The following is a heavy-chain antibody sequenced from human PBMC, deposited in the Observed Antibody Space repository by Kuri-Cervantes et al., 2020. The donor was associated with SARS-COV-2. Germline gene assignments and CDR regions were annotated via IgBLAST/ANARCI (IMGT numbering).Heavy chain of an antibody. CDR2: IIPIFGTA. V-gene: IGHV1-69*13. CDR3: AGLGYCSGGSCYYYYYGMDV. J-gene: IGHJ6*02. Sequence: SVKVSCKASGGTFSSYAISWVRQAPGQGLEWMGGIIPIFGTANYAQKLQGRVTITADESTSTAYMELSSLRSEDTAVYYCAGLGYCSGGSCYYYYYGMDVWGQGTTVTVSS. CDR1: GGTFSSYA. D-gene: IGHD2-15*01.